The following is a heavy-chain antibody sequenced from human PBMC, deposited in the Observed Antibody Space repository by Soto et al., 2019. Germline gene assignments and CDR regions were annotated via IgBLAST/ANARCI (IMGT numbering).Heavy chain of an antibody. V-gene: IGHV3-23*01. Sequence: EVQLLESGGGLVQSGGSLRLSCAASGLNFASYAMTWIRQAPGKGLEWVSATSGDAANTQYADSVKGRFTMSRDNSKNTLYLQMNSLRAEDTAVYFCAKYITAATRYFDLWGSGTLVTGSS. J-gene: IGHJ2*01. CDR2: TSGDAANT. CDR1: GLNFASYA. CDR3: AKYITAATRYFDL. D-gene: IGHD1-20*01.